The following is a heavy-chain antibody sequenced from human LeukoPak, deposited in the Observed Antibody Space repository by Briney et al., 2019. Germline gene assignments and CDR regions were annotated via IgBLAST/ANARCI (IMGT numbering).Heavy chain of an antibody. V-gene: IGHV3-53*01. D-gene: IGHD3-22*01. J-gene: IGHJ4*02. CDR2: IYSGGST. Sequence: GGSLRLSCAASGFTVSSNYMSWVRQAPGKGLEWVSVIYSGGSTYYADSVKGRFTISRDNSKNTLYLQMNSLRAEDTAVYYCARGLKIGWLLPSTNYYFDYWGQGTLVTVSS. CDR1: GFTVSSNY. CDR3: ARGLKIGWLLPSTNYYFDY.